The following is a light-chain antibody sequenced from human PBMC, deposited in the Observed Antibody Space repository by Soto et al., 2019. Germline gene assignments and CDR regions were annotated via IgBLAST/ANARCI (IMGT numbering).Light chain of an antibody. CDR2: DAY. CDR1: QSISSW. CDR3: QKYNSAPLT. V-gene: IGKV1-5*01. J-gene: IGKJ4*01. Sequence: DIQMTQSPSTLSASVGDRVTITCRASQSISSWLAWYQQKPGKAPKLLIYDAYSLESGTPSRFSGRRSGTEFTLTIASVQPEDFATYYCQKYNSAPLTFGGGTKVDIK.